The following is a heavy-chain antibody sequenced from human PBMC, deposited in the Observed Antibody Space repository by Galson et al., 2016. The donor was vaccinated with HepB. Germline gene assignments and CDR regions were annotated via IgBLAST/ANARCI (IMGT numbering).Heavy chain of an antibody. CDR2: NYYSGST. CDR3: ARVRRYCSGGSCRHHFDY. D-gene: IGHD2-15*01. Sequence: TLSLTCTVSGGSISSGGYYWSWIRQHPGKGLEWIGYNYYSGSTYYNPSLESRATISVDTSKNQFSLKLSSVTAADTAAYYCARVRRYCSGGSCRHHFDYWGQGTLVTVSS. V-gene: IGHV4-31*03. CDR1: GGSISSGGYY. J-gene: IGHJ4*02.